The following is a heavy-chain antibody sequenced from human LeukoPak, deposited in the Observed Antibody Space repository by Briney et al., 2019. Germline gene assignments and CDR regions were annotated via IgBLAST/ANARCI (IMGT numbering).Heavy chain of an antibody. Sequence: PGGSLRLSCAASGFTFSDYYMSWIRQAPGKGLEWVSYISSSGSTIYYADSVKGRFTISRDNAKNSLYLQMNSLRAEDTAVYYCARDPSDSSDDFDYWGQGTLVTVSS. J-gene: IGHJ4*02. CDR2: ISSSGSTI. V-gene: IGHV3-11*01. CDR1: GFTFSDYY. D-gene: IGHD3-22*01. CDR3: ARDPSDSSDDFDY.